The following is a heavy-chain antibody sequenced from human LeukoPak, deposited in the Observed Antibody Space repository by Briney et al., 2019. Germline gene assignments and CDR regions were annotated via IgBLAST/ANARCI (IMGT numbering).Heavy chain of an antibody. CDR3: ARAPAKLAGATTKRYYFDY. CDR1: GYTFTGYY. D-gene: IGHD1-26*01. CDR2: INPNSGGT. Sequence: ASVKVSCKASGYTFTGYYMHWVRQAPGQGLEWMGWINPNSGGTNYAQKFQGRVTMTRDTSISTAYMELSRLRSDDTAVYYCARAPAKLAGATTKRYYFDYWGQGTLVTVSS. V-gene: IGHV1-2*02. J-gene: IGHJ4*02.